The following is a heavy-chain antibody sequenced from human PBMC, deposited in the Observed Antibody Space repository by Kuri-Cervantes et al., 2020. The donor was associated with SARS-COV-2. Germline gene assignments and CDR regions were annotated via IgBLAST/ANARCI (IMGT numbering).Heavy chain of an antibody. CDR1: GFTFSSYA. J-gene: IGHJ4*02. D-gene: IGHD1-26*01. CDR3: AKEAQRVRVGATSLFY. Sequence: LSLTCAASGFTFSSYAMSWVRQAPGKGLEWVSAISGSGGSTYYAGSVKGRFTISRDNSKNTLYLQMNSLRAEDTAVYYCAKEAQRVRVGATSLFYWGQGTLVTVSS. V-gene: IGHV3-23*01. CDR2: ISGSGGST.